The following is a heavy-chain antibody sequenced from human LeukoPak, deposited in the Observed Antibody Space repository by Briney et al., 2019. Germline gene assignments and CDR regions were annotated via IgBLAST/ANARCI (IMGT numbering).Heavy chain of an antibody. CDR1: GGSISSSSYY. Sequence: SETLSLTCTVPGGSISSSSYYWGWIRQPPGKGLEWIGSIYYSGSTYYNPSLKSRVTISVDTSKNQFSLKLSSVTAADTAVYYCARAPQRSYQHNWFDPWGQGTLVTVSS. V-gene: IGHV4-39*01. D-gene: IGHD2-21*01. J-gene: IGHJ5*02. CDR3: ARAPQRSYQHNWFDP. CDR2: IYYSGST.